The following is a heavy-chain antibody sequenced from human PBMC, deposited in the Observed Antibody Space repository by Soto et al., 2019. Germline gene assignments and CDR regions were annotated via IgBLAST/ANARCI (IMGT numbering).Heavy chain of an antibody. D-gene: IGHD3-3*01. CDR1: GFSLSNARMG. CDR3: ARIKGTIFGVVTQYYFDY. CDR2: IFSNDEK. J-gene: IGHJ4*02. V-gene: IGHV2-26*01. Sequence: QVTLKESGPVLVKPTETLTLTCTVSGFSLSNARMGVSWIRQPLGKALEWLAHIFSNDEKSYSTSLKSRLTISKDTSKSQVVLTMTNMDPVDTATYYCARIKGTIFGVVTQYYFDYWGQGTLVTVSS.